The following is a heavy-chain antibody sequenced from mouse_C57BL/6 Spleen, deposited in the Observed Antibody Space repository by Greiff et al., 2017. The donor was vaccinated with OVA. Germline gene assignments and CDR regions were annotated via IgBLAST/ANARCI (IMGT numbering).Heavy chain of an antibody. Sequence: QVQLQQPGAELVKPGASVKMSCKASGYTFTSYWITWVKQRPGQGLEWIGDIYPGSGSTNYNEKFKSKATLTVDTYSITAYMQLSSLTSEDSAVYYCARGYGYFDYWGQGTTLTVSS. CDR3: ARGYGYFDY. D-gene: IGHD2-2*01. J-gene: IGHJ2*01. CDR1: GYTFTSYW. CDR2: IYPGSGST. V-gene: IGHV1-55*01.